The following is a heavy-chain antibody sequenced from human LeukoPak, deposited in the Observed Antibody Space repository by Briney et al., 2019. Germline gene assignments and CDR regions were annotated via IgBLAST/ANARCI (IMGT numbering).Heavy chain of an antibody. V-gene: IGHV3-23*01. CDR1: GFTFTNYA. D-gene: IGHD6-19*01. Sequence: HAGGSLRLSCAASGFTFTNYAMSWVRQAPGKGLEWVSGISGSGGSTYYADSVKGRFTISRDNSKNTLYLQMNNLRAEDTAVYYCAKAYSSAWYYFDYWGQGTLVTVSS. J-gene: IGHJ4*02. CDR3: AKAYSSAWYYFDY. CDR2: ISGSGGST.